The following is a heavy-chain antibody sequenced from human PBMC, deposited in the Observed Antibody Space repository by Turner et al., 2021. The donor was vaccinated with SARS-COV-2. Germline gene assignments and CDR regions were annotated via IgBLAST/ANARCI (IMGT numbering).Heavy chain of an antibody. CDR3: ARDPGVDVVAATEGYGMDV. CDR2: IIAICGTA. D-gene: IGHD2-15*01. V-gene: IGHV1-69*01. J-gene: IGHJ6*02. Sequence: QVQLLQSGAEVKKAGFSVKVSCKASRCTFSSYAISWVRQARGQGLEWMGGIIAICGTADDVQKFEGRVTITADESTSTVYMELRSLRSEDTAVYYCARDPGVDVVAATEGYGMDVWGQGTTATVSS. CDR1: RCTFSSYA.